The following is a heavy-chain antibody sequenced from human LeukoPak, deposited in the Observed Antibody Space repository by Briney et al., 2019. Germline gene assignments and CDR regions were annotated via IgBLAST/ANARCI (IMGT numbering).Heavy chain of an antibody. V-gene: IGHV1-8*01. CDR1: GYTFTSYD. J-gene: IGHJ5*02. D-gene: IGHD4-23*01. Sequence: ASVKVSCKASGYTFTSYDMNWVRQAAGQGLEWLGWMNPNSGNTGYAQKFQGRVTMTRNTSISTAYMELSSLRSEDTAVYYCARDYGGNSGWFDPWGQGTLVTVSS. CDR3: ARDYGGNSGWFDP. CDR2: MNPNSGNT.